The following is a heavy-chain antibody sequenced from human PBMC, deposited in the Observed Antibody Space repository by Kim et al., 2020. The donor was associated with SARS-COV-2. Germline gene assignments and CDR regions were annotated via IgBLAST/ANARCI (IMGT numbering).Heavy chain of an antibody. CDR2: IYHSGST. J-gene: IGHJ6*01. CDR1: GYSISSGYY. V-gene: IGHV4-38-2*02. D-gene: IGHD2-15*01. Sequence: SETLSLTCTVSGYSISSGYYWGWIRQPPGKGLEWIGSIYHSGSTYYNPSLKSRVTISVDTSKNQFSLKLSSVTAADTAVYYCARVPGVVAAYYYYYGMDV. CDR3: ARVPGVVAAYYYYYGMDV.